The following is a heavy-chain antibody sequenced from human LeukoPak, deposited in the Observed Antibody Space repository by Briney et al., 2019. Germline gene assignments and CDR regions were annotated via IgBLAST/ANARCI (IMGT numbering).Heavy chain of an antibody. J-gene: IGHJ3*02. D-gene: IGHD3-22*01. V-gene: IGHV1-46*01. CDR3: ARDHYYDSSGYSRESKPRGSAFDI. CDR2: INPSGGST. CDR1: GYTFTSYY. Sequence: ASVKVSCKASGYTFTSYYMHWVRQAPGQGLEWMGIINPSGGSTSYAQRFQGRVTMTRDMSTSTVYMELSSLRSEDTAVYYCARDHYYDSSGYSRESKPRGSAFDIWGQGTMVTVSS.